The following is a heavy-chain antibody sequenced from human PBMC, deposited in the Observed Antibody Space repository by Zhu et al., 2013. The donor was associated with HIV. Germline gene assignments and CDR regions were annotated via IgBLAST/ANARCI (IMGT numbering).Heavy chain of an antibody. CDR3: ARDPFSHSDSFYMEYYFDL. D-gene: IGHD5-18*01. CDR1: GYSFTGNY. J-gene: IGHJ4*02. Sequence: QVLLVQSGAEMKKPGASVMVSCKASGYSFTGNYLHWLRQAPGQGLEWMGWINPKSGGANFAQKYQGRVTVTRDTSSSTAYMQLSRLTSDDTAVYYCARDPFSHSDSFYMEYYFDLWGQGTLVTVSS. V-gene: IGHV1-2*02. CDR2: INPKSGGA.